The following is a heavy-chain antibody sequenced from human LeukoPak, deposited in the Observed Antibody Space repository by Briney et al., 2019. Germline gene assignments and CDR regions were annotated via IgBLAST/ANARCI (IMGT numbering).Heavy chain of an antibody. CDR2: ISSSSSSI. J-gene: IGHJ5*02. V-gene: IGHV3-21*01. D-gene: IGHD6-6*01. CDR3: ARGREGVAARWWVEEPRWYFFDP. CDR1: GFTFNTYT. Sequence: GGSLRLSCAASGFTFNTYTMNWVRQAPGKGLEWVSSISSSSSSIYYADSVKGRFTISRDNAMNSLYPQMNSLRVEDTAVYYCARGREGVAARWWVEEPRWYFFDPWGQGTQVTVSS.